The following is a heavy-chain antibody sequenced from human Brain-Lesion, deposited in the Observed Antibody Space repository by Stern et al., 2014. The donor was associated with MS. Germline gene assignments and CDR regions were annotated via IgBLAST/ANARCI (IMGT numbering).Heavy chain of an antibody. V-gene: IGHV1-2*02. CDR2: ISPKPGSA. Sequence: VQLVESGAEVERPGASGKVSCKASGYTFTAYFLHWVRQAPGQGLEWMGWISPKPGSATYAQKFQDRVTMTRDTSINTGYMEVSSLRSDDTAVYYCARDRGSYSDYWGQGTLVAVSS. D-gene: IGHD1-26*01. CDR1: GYTFTAYF. CDR3: ARDRGSYSDY. J-gene: IGHJ4*02.